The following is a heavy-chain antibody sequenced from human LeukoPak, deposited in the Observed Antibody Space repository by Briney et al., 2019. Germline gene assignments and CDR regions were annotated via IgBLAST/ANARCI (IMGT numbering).Heavy chain of an antibody. CDR3: ASRSSTVAKFPFHY. CDR2: INPNNGGT. CDR1: GYTFTGYY. V-gene: IGHV1-2*02. J-gene: IGHJ4*02. D-gene: IGHD4-17*01. Sequence: ASVKVSCKASGYTFTGYYIHWVRQAPGQGLEWMGWINPNNGGTNYARGFQGRVTMTRDASIGTAYMELTGLTSDDTAVYYCASRSSTVAKFPFHYWGQGTLVTVSS.